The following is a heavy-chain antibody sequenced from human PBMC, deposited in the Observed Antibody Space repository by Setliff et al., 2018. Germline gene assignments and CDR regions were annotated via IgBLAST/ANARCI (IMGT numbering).Heavy chain of an antibody. CDR3: ARHRPNLPFDA. J-gene: IGHJ4*02. Sequence: SETLSLPRPVSGGSISNSDYYWDWIRQPPGKGLEWIGRVYYSGDTYYIPSLLSRVTISVDTSKNQFSLKLSSVTAADTSVYFCARHRPNLPFDAWGQGALVTVSS. D-gene: IGHD7-27*01. CDR1: GGSISNSDYY. CDR2: VYYSGDT. V-gene: IGHV4-39*01.